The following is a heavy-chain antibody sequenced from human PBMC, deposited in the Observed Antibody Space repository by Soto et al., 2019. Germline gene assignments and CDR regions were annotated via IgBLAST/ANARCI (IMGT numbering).Heavy chain of an antibody. V-gene: IGHV3-30-3*01. D-gene: IGHD2-15*01. CDR1: GFTFTNFA. CDR2: ISSDVVKN. Sequence: QVQLVESGGGVVQPGRSLRLSCAASGFTFTNFAMHWVRQAPGQGLEWMAVISSDVVKNYYAESVKGRFTISRDNSKHTHYLQMNILRTEDTAVYYCARGGAWTPEGHGYWGQGTLVTVSS. J-gene: IGHJ4*02. CDR3: ARGGAWTPEGHGY.